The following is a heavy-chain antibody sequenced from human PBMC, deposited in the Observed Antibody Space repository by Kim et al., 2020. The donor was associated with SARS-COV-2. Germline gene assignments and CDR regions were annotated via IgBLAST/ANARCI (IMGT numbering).Heavy chain of an antibody. CDR3: ARVAYRYSFGP. CDR1: GFTFNVYP. J-gene: IGHJ4*02. V-gene: IGHV3-7*01. Sequence: GGSLRLSCAASGFTFNVYPIAWVRQAPGKGLEWVAHINQDGSEKYYVDSVKGRFTISRDNANKSLYLQMDRLRVEDTAVYYCARVAYRYSFGPWGQGTLVTVSS. CDR2: INQDGSEK. D-gene: IGHD3-16*02.